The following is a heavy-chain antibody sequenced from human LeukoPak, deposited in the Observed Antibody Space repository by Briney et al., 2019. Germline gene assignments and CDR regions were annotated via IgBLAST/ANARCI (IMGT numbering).Heavy chain of an antibody. J-gene: IGHJ5*02. CDR2: MNPNSGNT. Sequence: GASVKVSCKASGYTFTSYDINWVRQATGQGLEWMGWMNPNSGNTGYAQKFQGRVTITRNTSISTAYMELSSLRSEDTAVYYCARVTSDFWSGYLWFDPWGQGTLVTVSS. D-gene: IGHD3-3*01. CDR1: GYTFTSYD. CDR3: ARVTSDFWSGYLWFDP. V-gene: IGHV1-8*03.